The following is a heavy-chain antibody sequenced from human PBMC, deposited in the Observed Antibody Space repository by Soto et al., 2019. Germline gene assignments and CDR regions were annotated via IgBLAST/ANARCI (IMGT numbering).Heavy chain of an antibody. CDR2: ISGSGGST. V-gene: IGHV3-23*01. J-gene: IGHJ4*02. CDR1: GFAFSSYA. Sequence: PGVSLRLSCAASGFAFSSYAMSWVRQAPGKGMEWVAAISGSGGSTYYADSVKGRFTISRENSKNTLYLQMNSLRAEDAAVYYCAKDLGGSNADYHYDWGQGT. CDR3: AKDLGGSNADYHYD. D-gene: IGHD5-12*01.